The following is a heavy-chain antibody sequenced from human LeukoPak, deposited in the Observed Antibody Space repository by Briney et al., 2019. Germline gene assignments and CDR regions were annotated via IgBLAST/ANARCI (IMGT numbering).Heavy chain of an antibody. Sequence: QPGGSLRLSCAASGFTVSSDYMTWVRQAPGKGLEWVSVFYSGGSTYYADSVKGRFTISRDTYKNALYLQMNSLRAEDTAVYYCARGDYCSSTSCAPCNWGQGTLVTVSS. CDR1: GFTVSSDY. CDR3: ARGDYCSSTSCAPCN. CDR2: FYSGGST. J-gene: IGHJ4*02. D-gene: IGHD2-2*01. V-gene: IGHV3-66*02.